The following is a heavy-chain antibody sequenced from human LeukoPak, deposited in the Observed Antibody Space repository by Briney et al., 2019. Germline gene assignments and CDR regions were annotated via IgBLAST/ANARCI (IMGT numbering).Heavy chain of an antibody. CDR3: ARGSYDFWSGYFAY. D-gene: IGHD3-3*01. Sequence: SETLSLTCTVSGGSISSYYWSWIRQPPGKGLEWIGYIYYSGSTNYNPSLKSRVTISVDTSKNQFSPKLSSVTAADTAVYYCARGSYDFWSGYFAYWGQGTLVTVSS. V-gene: IGHV4-59*01. CDR2: IYYSGST. J-gene: IGHJ4*02. CDR1: GGSISSYY.